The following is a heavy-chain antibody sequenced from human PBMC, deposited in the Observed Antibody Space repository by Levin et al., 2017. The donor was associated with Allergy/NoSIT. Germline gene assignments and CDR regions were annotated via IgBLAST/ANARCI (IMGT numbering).Heavy chain of an antibody. D-gene: IGHD4-17*01. CDR2: ISYDGSNK. CDR3: ARGGIYDDYAWYGY. V-gene: IGHV3-30-3*01. Sequence: GSLKISCAASGFTFSNYAMHWVRQAPGKGLEWVAFISYDGSNKYYADSVKGRVTISRDNSKNTLYLQMDSLRTEDTAVYYCARGGIYDDYAWYGYWGQGIRVTVSS. J-gene: IGHJ4*02. CDR1: GFTFSNYA.